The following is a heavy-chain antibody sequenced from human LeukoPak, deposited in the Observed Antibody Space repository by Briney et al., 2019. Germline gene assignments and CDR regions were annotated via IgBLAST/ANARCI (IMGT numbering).Heavy chain of an antibody. Sequence: SRGSLRPSCALAGYSSTRISIDCDRQAPGKGLEWVSYISSSSSTIYYADSVKGRFTISRDNAKNSLCLQMNSLREESSALYYWARAQTALEYYDYDGIYVWGQGTTVTVSS. J-gene: IGHJ6*02. CDR3: ARAQTALEYYDYDGIYV. CDR1: GYSSTRIS. V-gene: IGHV3-48*02. CDR2: ISSSSSTI. D-gene: IGHD1-1*01.